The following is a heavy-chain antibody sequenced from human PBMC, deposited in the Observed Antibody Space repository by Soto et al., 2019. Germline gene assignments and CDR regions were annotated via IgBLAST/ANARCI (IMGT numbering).Heavy chain of an antibody. CDR2: IYYSGST. D-gene: IGHD5-18*01. J-gene: IGHJ5*02. CDR3: ARLVWSYGTWFDP. V-gene: IGHV4-59*08. Sequence: SETLSLTCTVSDGSISNYYWSWIRQPPGKGLEWIGYIYYSGSTNYNPSLKSRVTISVDTSKNQFSLKLSSVTAADTAVYYCARLVWSYGTWFDPWGQGTLVTVSS. CDR1: DGSISNYY.